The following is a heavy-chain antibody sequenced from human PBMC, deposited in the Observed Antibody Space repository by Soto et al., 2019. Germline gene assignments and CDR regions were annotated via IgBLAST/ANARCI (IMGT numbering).Heavy chain of an antibody. CDR1: VFSFSGYG. V-gene: IGHV3-48*03. J-gene: IGHJ4*02. CDR2: ISSSGSLI. CDR3: ATTVTTVDY. Sequence: GGSLRLSCAASVFSFSGYGMNWVRQAPGKGLEWISYISSSGSLIYYADSLKGRFTISRDNAKNSLYLQMNSLRAEDTAVYYCATTVTTVDYWGQGTLVTVSS. D-gene: IGHD4-17*01.